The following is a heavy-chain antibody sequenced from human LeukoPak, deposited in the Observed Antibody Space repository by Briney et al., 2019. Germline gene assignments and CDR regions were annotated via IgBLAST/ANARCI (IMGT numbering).Heavy chain of an antibody. Sequence: GGSLRLSCAASGFTFSSYAMHWVRQAPVKELEWVAVISYDGSNKYYADSVKGRFTISRGNSKNTLYLQMNSLRAEDTAVYYCAVGGYSSSSGAFDIWGQGTMVTVSS. CDR1: GFTFSSYA. J-gene: IGHJ3*02. V-gene: IGHV3-30-3*01. CDR3: AVGGYSSSSGAFDI. CDR2: ISYDGSNK. D-gene: IGHD6-6*01.